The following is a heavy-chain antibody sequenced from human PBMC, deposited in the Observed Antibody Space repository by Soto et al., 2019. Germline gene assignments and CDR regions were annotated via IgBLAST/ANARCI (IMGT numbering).Heavy chain of an antibody. CDR2: IYYSGST. J-gene: IGHJ6*02. CDR3: ARGEDAFFYYGLDV. CDR1: GGSITSTSYH. V-gene: IGHV4-39*07. Sequence: PSETLSLTCTVSGGSITSTSYHWGWIRQPPGKGLEWIGSIYYSGSTYYNPSLKSRVTMSVDTSKSQFSLKLTSVTAADTAVYYCARGEDAFFYYGLDVWGQGITVTVSS.